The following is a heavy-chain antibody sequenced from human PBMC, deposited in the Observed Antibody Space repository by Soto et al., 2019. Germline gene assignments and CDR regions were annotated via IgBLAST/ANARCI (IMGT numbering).Heavy chain of an antibody. CDR3: AGGGVRGVITRTRDYYGMDV. D-gene: IGHD3-10*01. CDR1: GYSFTNYW. Sequence: PGESLKISCKGSGYSFTNYWIGWVRQMPGKGLEWMGIIYPGTSNTLYSPSFQGQVTISADKSISTAYLQWSSLKASDTAMYYCAGGGVRGVITRTRDYYGMDVWGQGTTVTVSS. J-gene: IGHJ6*02. V-gene: IGHV5-51*01. CDR2: IYPGTSNT.